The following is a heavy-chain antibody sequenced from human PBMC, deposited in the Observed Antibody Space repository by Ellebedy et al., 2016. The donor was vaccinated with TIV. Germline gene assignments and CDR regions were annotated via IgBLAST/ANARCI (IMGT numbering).Heavy chain of an antibody. D-gene: IGHD3-10*01. CDR3: AKGSFPFGDKSERIYSFQY. CDR1: GFTFSSYW. J-gene: IGHJ4*02. Sequence: PGGSLRLSCAASGFTFSSYWMNWVRQAPGKGLEWVANIKQDGSEKYYVDSVKGRFTISRDNVKKPLYLQMNSLRAEDTAVYYCAKGSFPFGDKSERIYSFQYWGQGTLVTVSS. V-gene: IGHV3-7*03. CDR2: IKQDGSEK.